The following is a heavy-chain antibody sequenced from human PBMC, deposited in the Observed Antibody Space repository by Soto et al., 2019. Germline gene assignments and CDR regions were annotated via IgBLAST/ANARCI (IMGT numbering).Heavy chain of an antibody. CDR3: ARGESVLPSILTSPLDF. CDR2: IYYSGKT. V-gene: IGHV4-30-4*01. J-gene: IGHJ4*02. Sequence: PSKTLSLTCTVSGDTIYRNNYYWTWIRNPPGRGLELIAYIYYSGKTYYNPSLTSRTIISVDTSKNQFSLRLSSVTAADTAVYFCARGESVLPSILTSPLDFWGQGILVTVSS. CDR1: GDTIYRNNYY. D-gene: IGHD2-15*01.